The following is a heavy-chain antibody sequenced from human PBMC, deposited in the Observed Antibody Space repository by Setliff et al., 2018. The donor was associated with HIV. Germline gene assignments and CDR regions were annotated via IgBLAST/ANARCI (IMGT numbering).Heavy chain of an antibody. CDR2: IIPKSGET. V-gene: IGHV1-2*02. CDR1: GYTFTAHH. D-gene: IGHD5-12*01. J-gene: IGHJ5*02. CDR3: ARVLRRDGYNKNWFDP. Sequence: ASVKVSCKSSGYTFTAHHIHWVRQAPGQGPEWMGWIIPKSGETSYAEKFRGRVTMTRDTSLSTAYMELSWLTSDDTAVYYCARVLRRDGYNKNWFDPWGQGTLVTVSS.